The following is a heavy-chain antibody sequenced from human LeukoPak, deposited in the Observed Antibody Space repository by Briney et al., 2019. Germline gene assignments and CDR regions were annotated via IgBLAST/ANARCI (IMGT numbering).Heavy chain of an antibody. J-gene: IGHJ4*02. CDR1: GHTFTSYG. CDR2: ISAYNGNT. D-gene: IGHD1-26*01. V-gene: IGHV1-18*01. CDR3: AAEWELLRFDY. Sequence: GASVKVSCKASGHTFTSYGISWVRQAPGQGLEWMGWISAYNGNTNYAQKLQGRVTMTTDTSTSTAYMELRSLRSDDTAVYYCAAEWELLRFDYWGQGTLVTVSS.